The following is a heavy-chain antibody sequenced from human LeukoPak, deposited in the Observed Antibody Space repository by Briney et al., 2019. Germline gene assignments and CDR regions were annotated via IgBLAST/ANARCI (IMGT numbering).Heavy chain of an antibody. J-gene: IGHJ4*02. V-gene: IGHV3-23*01. CDR3: AKDADYDILTGYYRGGGYFDY. CDR1: GFTFSNYG. CDR2: IHGSSGST. D-gene: IGHD3-9*01. Sequence: GGSLRLSCSASGFTFSNYGMSWVRRAPGKGLEWVSGIHGSSGSTYYAYSVKGRFTISRDNSKNTLYLQMNSLRAEDTAVYYCAKDADYDILTGYYRGGGYFDYWGQGTLVTVSS.